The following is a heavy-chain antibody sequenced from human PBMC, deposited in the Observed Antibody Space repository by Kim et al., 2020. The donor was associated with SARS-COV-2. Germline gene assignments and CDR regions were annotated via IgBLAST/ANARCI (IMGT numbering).Heavy chain of an antibody. Sequence: TYYADSVKGRFTISRDNAQNSLYLQMNSLRAEDTAVYYCARERSGVSLDYWGQGSLVTVSS. V-gene: IGHV3-11*01. D-gene: IGHD7-27*01. CDR3: ARERSGVSLDY. J-gene: IGHJ4*02. CDR2: T.